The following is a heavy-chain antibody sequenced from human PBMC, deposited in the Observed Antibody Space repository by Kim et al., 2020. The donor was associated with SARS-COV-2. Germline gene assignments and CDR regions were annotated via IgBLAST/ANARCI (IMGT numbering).Heavy chain of an antibody. D-gene: IGHD6-6*01. J-gene: IGHJ4*02. V-gene: IGHV4-34*01. Sequence: SETLSLTCAVYGGSFSGYYWSWIRQPPGKGLEWIGEINHSGSTNYNPSLKSRVTISVDTSKNQFSLKLSSVTAADTAVYYCARASFSSIAAHWGQGTLVTVSS. CDR2: INHSGST. CDR3: ARASFSSIAAH. CDR1: GGSFSGYY.